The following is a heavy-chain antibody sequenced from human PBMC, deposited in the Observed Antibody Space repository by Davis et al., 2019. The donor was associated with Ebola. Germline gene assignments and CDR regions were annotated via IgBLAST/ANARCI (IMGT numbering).Heavy chain of an antibody. J-gene: IGHJ4*02. CDR2: ISAIAGST. CDR3: AKDLGTSGIVDY. D-gene: IGHD1-1*01. Sequence: ESLTLSCAASGFTIRNYAMTCVRQSPGNGLQWVPVISAIAGSTFYADSVKGRFTISRDNSKNTLYLQMNSMRGEDTAIYYCAKDLGTSGIVDYWGEGTRGTVS. V-gene: IGHV3-23*01. CDR1: GFTIRNYA.